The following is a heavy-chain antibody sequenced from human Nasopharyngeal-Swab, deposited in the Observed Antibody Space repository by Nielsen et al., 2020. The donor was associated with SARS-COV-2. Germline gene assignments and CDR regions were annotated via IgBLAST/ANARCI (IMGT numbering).Heavy chain of an antibody. Sequence: SVKVSCKASGGTFSSNGITWVRQAPGQGLEWMGGILPMIGLTNYAQKFRGRVIITADKSTSTAYMDLSSLTSEDTAVYYCARDIGHCSSGNCYGDWFDPWGQGTLVTVSS. D-gene: IGHD2-15*01. CDR3: ARDIGHCSSGNCYGDWFDP. J-gene: IGHJ5*02. CDR1: GGTFSSNG. V-gene: IGHV1-69*10. CDR2: ILPMIGLT.